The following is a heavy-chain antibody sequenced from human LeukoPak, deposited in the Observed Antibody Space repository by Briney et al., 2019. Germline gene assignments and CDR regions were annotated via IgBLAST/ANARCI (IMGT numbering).Heavy chain of an antibody. CDR2: ISSSGSTI. Sequence: GGSLRLSCAASGFTFSSYEMNWVRQAPGKGLEWVSYISSSGSTIYYADSVKGRFTISRDNAKNSLYLQMNSLRAEDTAVYYCARGLGATKASFAYWGQGTLVTVSS. D-gene: IGHD1-26*01. J-gene: IGHJ4*02. CDR1: GFTFSSYE. V-gene: IGHV3-48*03. CDR3: ARGLGATKASFAY.